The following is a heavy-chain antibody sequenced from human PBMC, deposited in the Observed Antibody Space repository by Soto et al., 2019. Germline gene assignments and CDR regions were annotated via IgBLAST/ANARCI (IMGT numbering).Heavy chain of an antibody. V-gene: IGHV1-3*05. J-gene: IGHJ5*02. CDR3: ARDQSPPSMVRGGITLYDWFDH. CDR1: GYTFTNYA. D-gene: IGHD3-10*01. Sequence: QVQLLQSGAEEKKPGASVKVSCKASGYTFTNYAVHWVRQAPGQRLAWMGWITADNGNAKYSQKFQGRVTITRDTSASTAYMEMSRLRSEDTAVYNCARDQSPPSMVRGGITLYDWFDHWGQGTLVTVSS. CDR2: ITADNGNA.